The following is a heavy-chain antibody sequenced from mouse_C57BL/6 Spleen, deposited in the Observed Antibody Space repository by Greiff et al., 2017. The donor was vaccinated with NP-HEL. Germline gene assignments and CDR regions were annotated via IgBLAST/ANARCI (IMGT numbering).Heavy chain of an antibody. Sequence: QVQLKQSGAELVKPGASVKMSCTASGYTFTTYPIEWMKQNHGKSLEWIGNFHPYNDDTKYNEKFKGKATLTVEKSSSTVYLELSRLTSDDSAVYYCARLYYGYDGYYFDYWGQGTTLTVSS. CDR3: ARLYYGYDGYYFDY. V-gene: IGHV1-47*01. J-gene: IGHJ2*01. CDR2: FHPYNDDT. D-gene: IGHD2-2*01. CDR1: GYTFTTYP.